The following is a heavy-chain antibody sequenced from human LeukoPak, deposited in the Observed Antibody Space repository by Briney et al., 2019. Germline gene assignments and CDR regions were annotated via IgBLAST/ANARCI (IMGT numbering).Heavy chain of an antibody. CDR2: IYYSGST. V-gene: IGHV4-39*07. CDR1: GGSISSSSYY. D-gene: IGHD2-21*01. CDR3: ASRVRGETYIAVFDY. Sequence: PSETLSLTCTVSGGSISSSSYYWGWIRQPPGKGLEWIGSIYYSGSTYYNPSLKSRVTISVDTSKNQFSLKLSSVTAADTAVYYCASRVRGETYIAVFDYWGQGTLVTVSS. J-gene: IGHJ4*02.